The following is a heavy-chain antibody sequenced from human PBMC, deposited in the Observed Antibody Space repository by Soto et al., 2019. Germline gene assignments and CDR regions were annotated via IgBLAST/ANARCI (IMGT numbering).Heavy chain of an antibody. Sequence: SETLSLTCTVSGGSISSGDYYWSWIRQHPGKGLEWIGYIYYSGSTYYNPSLKSRVTISVDTSKNQFSLKLSSVTAADTAVYYCARDGLGSSGYMSYWGQGTLVTVSS. V-gene: IGHV4-31*03. D-gene: IGHD3-22*01. J-gene: IGHJ4*02. CDR2: IYYSGST. CDR1: GGSISSGDYY. CDR3: ARDGLGSSGYMSY.